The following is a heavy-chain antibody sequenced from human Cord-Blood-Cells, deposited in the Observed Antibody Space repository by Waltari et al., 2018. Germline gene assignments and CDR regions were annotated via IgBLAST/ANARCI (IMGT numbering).Heavy chain of an antibody. CDR2: INPNSGGT. D-gene: IGHD6-6*01. Sequence: QVQLVQSGAEVKKPGASVKVSCKASGYTFTGYYMHWVRQAPGQGLEWMGWINPNSGGTNYAQKFQGRVTMTRDTSISTAYMELSRLRSDDTAVYYCARDLSAARLSYYYYYMDVWGKGTTVTVSS. J-gene: IGHJ6*03. V-gene: IGHV1-2*02. CDR1: GYTFTGYY. CDR3: ARDLSAARLSYYYYYMDV.